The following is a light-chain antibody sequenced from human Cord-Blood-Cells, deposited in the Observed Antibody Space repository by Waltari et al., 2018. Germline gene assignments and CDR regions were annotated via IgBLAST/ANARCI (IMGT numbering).Light chain of an antibody. V-gene: IGKV3-20*01. CDR2: GAS. Sequence: EIVLTQSPGTLSLSPGERATLSCRASQSVSSSYLAWYQQKPGQAPRLLSYGASSRATGIPERFSGSGSGTDFTLTISRLEPEDFAVYYCQQYGSSITFGQGTRLEIK. CDR1: QSVSSSY. J-gene: IGKJ5*01. CDR3: QQYGSSIT.